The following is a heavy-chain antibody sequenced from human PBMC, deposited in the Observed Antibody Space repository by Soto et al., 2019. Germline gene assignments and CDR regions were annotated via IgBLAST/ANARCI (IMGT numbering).Heavy chain of an antibody. V-gene: IGHV4-34*01. Sequence: QVQLQQWGAGLLKPSETLSLTCAVYGGSFSGYYWSWIRQPPGKGLEWIGEINHSGSTNYNPSLKSRVTISVDTSKNQFSLKLSSVTAADTAVYYCARQTTVTGPLKSYYYYYGMDVWGQGTTVTVSS. CDR2: INHSGST. D-gene: IGHD4-17*01. CDR1: GGSFSGYY. J-gene: IGHJ6*02. CDR3: ARQTTVTGPLKSYYYYYGMDV.